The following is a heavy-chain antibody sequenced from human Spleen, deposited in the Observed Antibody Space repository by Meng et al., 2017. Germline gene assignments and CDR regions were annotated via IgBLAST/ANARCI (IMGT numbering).Heavy chain of an antibody. J-gene: IGHJ4*02. D-gene: IGHD2-15*01. Sequence: ASVKVTCKASHYTFTNYGINWVRQAPGQGLEWMGWISGYNGNTNYARKFKGRVTMTTDTSTSTAYMELRSLRSDDTAVYYCARVVGVTISHIDYWGQGTLVTVSS. CDR3: ARVVGVTISHIDY. CDR2: ISGYNGNT. CDR1: HYTFTNYG. V-gene: IGHV1-18*01.